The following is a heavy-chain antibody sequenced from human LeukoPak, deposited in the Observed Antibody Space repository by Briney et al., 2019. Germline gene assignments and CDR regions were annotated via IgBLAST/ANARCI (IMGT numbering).Heavy chain of an antibody. CDR2: IRQDGSAQ. Sequence: GGSLRLSCVASGFTFGDLWVNWVRQAPGKGLEWVANIRQDGSAQFYADSVKGRFTISRDNAKNSLYLQMNSLRDEDTAVYYCARWLYNSGWAIDYWGQGTLVTVSS. D-gene: IGHD5-12*01. V-gene: IGHV3-7*01. J-gene: IGHJ4*02. CDR3: ARWLYNSGWAIDY. CDR1: GFTFGDLW.